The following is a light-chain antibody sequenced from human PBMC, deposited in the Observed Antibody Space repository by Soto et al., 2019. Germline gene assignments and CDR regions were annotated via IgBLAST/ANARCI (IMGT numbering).Light chain of an antibody. CDR1: SSDVGGHNY. J-gene: IGLJ1*01. V-gene: IGLV2-14*01. Sequence: QSALTQPASVSGSPGQSITISCTGTSSDVGGHNYVSWYQQHPGKAPKLMIYEVSNRPSGVSNRFSGSKSGNTASLTISGLQAEDEADYYCSSYTSSSTYVFGTVTKLTVL. CDR2: EVS. CDR3: SSYTSSSTYV.